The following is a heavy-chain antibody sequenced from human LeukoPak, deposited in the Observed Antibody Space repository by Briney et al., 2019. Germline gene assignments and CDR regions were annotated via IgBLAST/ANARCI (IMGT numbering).Heavy chain of an antibody. CDR1: GYTFTGYY. CDR3: ARGLRYFDWFKHPEGALYFDI. Sequence: ASVKVSCKASGYTFTGYYMHWVRQAPGQGLEWMGWINPNSGGTNYAQKFQGRVTMTRDTSISTAYMELSRLRSDDTAVYYCARGLRYFDWFKHPEGALYFDIWGQGTMVTVSS. V-gene: IGHV1-2*02. CDR2: INPNSGGT. J-gene: IGHJ3*02. D-gene: IGHD3-9*01.